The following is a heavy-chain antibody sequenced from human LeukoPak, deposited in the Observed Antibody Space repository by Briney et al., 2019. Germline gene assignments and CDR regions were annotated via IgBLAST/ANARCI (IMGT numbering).Heavy chain of an antibody. V-gene: IGHV3-21*01. D-gene: IGHD2-2*01. CDR3: ARGNAPLPFDF. Sequence: GGSLRLSCAAPGFTFISYSMHWVRQAPGKGLEWVSSISSNDGGYIYYADSVKGRFTISRDNARNSLHLQMNSLRAEDTAVYYCARGNAPLPFDFWGQGTLVTVSS. J-gene: IGHJ4*02. CDR2: ISSNDGGYI. CDR1: GFTFISYS.